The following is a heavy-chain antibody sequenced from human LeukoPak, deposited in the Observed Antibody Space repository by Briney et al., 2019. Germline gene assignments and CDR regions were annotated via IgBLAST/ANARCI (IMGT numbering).Heavy chain of an antibody. Sequence: SETLSLTCAVYGGSFSGYYWSWIRQPPGKGLEWIGEINHSGSTNYNPSLKSRVTISVDTSKNQFSPKLSSVTAADTAVYYCARGGGLGYCSGGSCYSAILGYWGQGTLVTVSS. CDR2: INHSGST. CDR1: GGSFSGYY. CDR3: ARGGGLGYCSGGSCYSAILGY. D-gene: IGHD2-15*01. V-gene: IGHV4-34*01. J-gene: IGHJ4*02.